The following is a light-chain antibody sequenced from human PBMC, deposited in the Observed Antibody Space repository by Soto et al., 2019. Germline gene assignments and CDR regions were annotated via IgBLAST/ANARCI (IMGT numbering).Light chain of an antibody. Sequence: QSALTQPPSASGSPGQSVTISCTGTSSDVGAYDYVSWYQQHPGKAPKLMIYEINKRPSGVPDRFSGSKSGNTASLTVSGLQAEDEADYYCSSFAGSNNFPYFFGNGTKVT. CDR3: SSFAGSNNFPYF. J-gene: IGLJ1*01. CDR2: EIN. CDR1: SSDVGAYDY. V-gene: IGLV2-8*01.